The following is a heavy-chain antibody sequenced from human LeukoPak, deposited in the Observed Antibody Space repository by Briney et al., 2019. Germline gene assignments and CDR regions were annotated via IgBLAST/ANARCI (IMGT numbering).Heavy chain of an antibody. CDR1: GGSISSGGYY. CDR2: IYYSGST. V-gene: IGHV4-31*03. CDR3: ARDPADGYGMDV. D-gene: IGHD2-2*01. Sequence: SETLSLTCTVSGGSISSGGYYWSWIRQHPGKGLEWIGYIYYSGSTYYNPSLKSRVTISVDTSKNQFSLKLSSVTAADTAVYYCARDPADGYGMDVWGQGTTVTVSS. J-gene: IGHJ6*02.